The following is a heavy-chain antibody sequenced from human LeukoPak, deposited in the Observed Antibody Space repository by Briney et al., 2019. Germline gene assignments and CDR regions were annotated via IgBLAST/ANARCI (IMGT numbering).Heavy chain of an antibody. CDR1: GFTFSSYA. J-gene: IGHJ4*02. Sequence: GGSLRLSCAASGFTFSSYAMNWVRQAPGKGLEWVSSISGSGGNTYYADSVKGRFTISRDNSKDTLYLQMNSLKSEDTAVYYCAKALTWSPASFDYWGQGTLVTVSS. CDR3: AKALTWSPASFDY. V-gene: IGHV3-23*01. CDR2: ISGSGGNT. D-gene: IGHD3-3*01.